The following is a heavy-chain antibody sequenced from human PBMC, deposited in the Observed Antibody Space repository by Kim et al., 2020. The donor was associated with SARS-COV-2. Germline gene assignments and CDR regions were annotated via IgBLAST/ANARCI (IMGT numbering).Heavy chain of an antibody. CDR1: GFTVSSNY. D-gene: IGHD5-18*01. CDR3: ARDTDTAKSAVDI. CDR2: IYSGGST. J-gene: IGHJ3*02. V-gene: IGHV3-53*01. Sequence: GGSLRLSCAASGFTVSSNYMSWVRQAPGKGLEWVSVIYSGGSTYYADSVKGRFTISRDNSKNTLSLQMNSLRAEDTAVYYCARDTDTAKSAVDIWGQGTIVTLSS.